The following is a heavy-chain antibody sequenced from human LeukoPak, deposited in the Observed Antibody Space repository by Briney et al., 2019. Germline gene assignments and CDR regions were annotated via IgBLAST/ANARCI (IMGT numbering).Heavy chain of an antibody. D-gene: IGHD4-17*01. Sequence: GGSLRLSCAASGCTFSSYAMSWVRQAPGKGLEWVSAISGSGGSTYYADSVKRRFTISRDNSKNTLYLQMNSLAAEDTAVYYCAKGPTYGDYFFDYWGQGTLVTVSS. CDR2: ISGSGGST. V-gene: IGHV3-23*01. CDR1: GCTFSSYA. CDR3: AKGPTYGDYFFDY. J-gene: IGHJ4*02.